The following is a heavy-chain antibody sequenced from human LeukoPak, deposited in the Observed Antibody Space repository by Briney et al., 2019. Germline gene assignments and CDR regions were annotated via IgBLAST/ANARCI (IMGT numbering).Heavy chain of an antibody. CDR1: GFAFSTYA. CDR3: AKDLGWYFDY. Sequence: GGSLRLSCAASGFAFSTYAMSWVRQAPGKGLEWVSALSASGGSTYYADSVKGRFTISSDNSKNTLYLRMNSLRAEDTAVYYCAKDLGWYFDYWGQGILVTVSS. CDR2: LSASGGST. J-gene: IGHJ4*02. V-gene: IGHV3-23*01. D-gene: IGHD6-19*01.